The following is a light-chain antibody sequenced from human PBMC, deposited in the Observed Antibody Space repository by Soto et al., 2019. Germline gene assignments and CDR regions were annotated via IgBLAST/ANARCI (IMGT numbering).Light chain of an antibody. J-gene: IGKJ1*01. CDR3: QQRKNCPMT. CDR1: QGINTY. Sequence: DIQLTQSPSSLSASVGDRVTITCRASQGINTYLAWYQQKPGKAPKLLIFAASTLQTGVPSRFSGSGSGTEFTVTISSLQSEDFANYYCQQRKNCPMTFGQGTQVEIK. V-gene: IGKV1-9*01. CDR2: AAS.